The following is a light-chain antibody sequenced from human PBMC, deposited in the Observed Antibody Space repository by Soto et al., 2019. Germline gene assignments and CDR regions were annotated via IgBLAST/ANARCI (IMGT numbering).Light chain of an antibody. CDR3: QQYSSSPQT. CDR1: QSVSSSY. Sequence: EIVLTQSPGTLSLSPGERATLSCRASQSVSSSYLAWYQQKPGQAPRLLIYGASSRATGIPDRFSGSGSGTDFTLTVSRLEPEDSAVYYCQQYSSSPQTFGQGTKLEIK. J-gene: IGKJ2*01. CDR2: GAS. V-gene: IGKV3-20*01.